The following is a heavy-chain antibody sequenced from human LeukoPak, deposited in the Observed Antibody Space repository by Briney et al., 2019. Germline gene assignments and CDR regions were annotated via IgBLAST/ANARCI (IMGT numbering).Heavy chain of an antibody. CDR2: IRSKANSYAT. J-gene: IGHJ4*02. Sequence: GGSLRLSCAASGFIFSGSAMHWVRQASGKGLEWVGRIRSKANSYATAYAASVKGRFTISRDDSKNTAYLQMNSLKTEDTAVYYCTTLPLFDYWGQGTLVTVSS. V-gene: IGHV3-73*01. CDR3: TTLPLFDY. CDR1: GFIFSGSA.